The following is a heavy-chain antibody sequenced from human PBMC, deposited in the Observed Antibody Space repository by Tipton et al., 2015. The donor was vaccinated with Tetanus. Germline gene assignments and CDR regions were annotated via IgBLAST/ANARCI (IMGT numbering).Heavy chain of an antibody. J-gene: IGHJ4*02. CDR1: GFAFSDYY. CDR3: GVLVRGVLLTRVIEH. D-gene: IGHD3-10*01. CDR2: LSSTGTTI. V-gene: IGHV3-11*01. Sequence: GSLRLSCEASGFAFSDYYMAWIRQAPGKGLEWVSYLSSTGTTIYHADSVKGRFTISRDNARNSMYLQMNNPRPEDTAVYYCGVLVRGVLLTRVIEHWGRGTLVAVSS.